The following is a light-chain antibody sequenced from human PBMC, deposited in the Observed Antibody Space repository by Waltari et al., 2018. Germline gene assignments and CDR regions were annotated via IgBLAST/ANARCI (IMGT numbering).Light chain of an antibody. V-gene: IGLV2-11*01. CDR3: CSYAGRYTNYV. CDR2: DVT. CDR1: RRDVGAYAY. J-gene: IGLJ1*01. Sequence: QSALTQPRSVSGPPGQSVTIPCTGTRRDVGAYAYLPWYQQRPGKAPKPIIYDVTERPSGVPDRFSGSKSDNKASLTISGLQADDEADYYCCSYAGRYTNYVFGSGTKVTVL.